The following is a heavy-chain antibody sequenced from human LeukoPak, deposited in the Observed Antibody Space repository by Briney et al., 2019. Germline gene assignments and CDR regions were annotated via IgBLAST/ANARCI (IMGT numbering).Heavy chain of an antibody. V-gene: IGHV3-48*01. CDR2: ISSTSTTI. Sequence: GGSLRLSCAASGFTFSVYSMNWFRQAPGRGLEWVSYISSTSTTIYYKDSVKGRFTISRDNAKNSLYLHMTSLRVEDTAVYYCVRTDGDDAFDIWGQGTMVTVSS. CDR1: GFTFSVYS. J-gene: IGHJ3*02. D-gene: IGHD4-17*01. CDR3: VRTDGDDAFDI.